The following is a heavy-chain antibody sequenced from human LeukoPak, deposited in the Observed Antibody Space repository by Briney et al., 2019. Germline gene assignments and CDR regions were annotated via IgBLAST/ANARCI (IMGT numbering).Heavy chain of an antibody. J-gene: IGHJ4*02. CDR3: LRPFPGDCSSTSCHGFDL. CDR2: IRLDGGDK. D-gene: IGHD2-2*01. CDR1: GFTFRNYW. V-gene: IGHV3-7*01. Sequence: GSLRLSCAASGFTFRNYWMSWVRQAPGKGLKWVATIRLDGGDKNYVDSVRGRFIISRDNAENSVYLQMNSLRAEDTAVYFCLRPFPGDCSSTSCHGFDLWGQGTLVTVSS.